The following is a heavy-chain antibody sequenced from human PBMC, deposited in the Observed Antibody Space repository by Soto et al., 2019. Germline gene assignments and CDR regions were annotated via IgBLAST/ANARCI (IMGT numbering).Heavy chain of an antibody. CDR3: ARPRYQLLTDAFDI. V-gene: IGHV4-39*01. CDR2: IYYSGST. J-gene: IGHJ3*02. CDR1: GGSISSSSYY. Sequence: SETLSLTCTVSGGSISSSSYYWGWIRQPPGKGLEWIGSIYYSGSTYYNPSLKSRVTISVDTSKNQFSLKLSSVTAADTAVYYCARPRYQLLTDAFDIWGQGTMVTVSS. D-gene: IGHD2-2*01.